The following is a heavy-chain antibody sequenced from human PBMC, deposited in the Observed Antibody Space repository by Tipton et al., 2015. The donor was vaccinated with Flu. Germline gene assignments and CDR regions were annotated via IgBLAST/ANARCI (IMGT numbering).Heavy chain of an antibody. CDR2: IYHSGST. J-gene: IGHJ4*02. CDR1: GYSISSGYY. D-gene: IGHD6-19*01. CDR3: ARDLAPYSSGWYVPLAWGFDY. V-gene: IGHV4-38-2*02. Sequence: TLSLTCTVSGYSISSGYYWGWIRQPPGKGPEWIGSIYHSGSTYYNPSLKSRVTISVDTSKNQFSLKLSSVTAADTAVYYCARDLAPYSSGWYVPLAWGFDYRGQGTLVTVSS.